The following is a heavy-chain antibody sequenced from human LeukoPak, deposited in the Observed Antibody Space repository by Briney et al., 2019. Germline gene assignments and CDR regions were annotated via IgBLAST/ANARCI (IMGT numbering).Heavy chain of an antibody. CDR1: GYTFTGYY. CDR3: ARARPYYDILTGSSFDY. J-gene: IGHJ4*02. V-gene: IGHV1-2*04. Sequence: ASVKVSCKASGYTFTGYYMHWVRQAPGQGLEWMGWINPNSGGTNYAQKFQGWVTMTRDTSISTAYMELSRLRSDETAVYYCARARPYYDILTGSSFDYWGQGTLVTVSS. CDR2: INPNSGGT. D-gene: IGHD3-9*01.